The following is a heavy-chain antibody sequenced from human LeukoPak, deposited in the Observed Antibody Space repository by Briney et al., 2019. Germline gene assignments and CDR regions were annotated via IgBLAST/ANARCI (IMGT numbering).Heavy chain of an antibody. J-gene: IGHJ4*02. D-gene: IGHD3-22*01. CDR2: IKRDGSEK. Sequence: GGSLRLSCAASGFTFSSYWMSWVRQAPGKGLEWVANIKRDGSEKYYVDSVKGRFTISRDNAKNSLYLQMNSLRAEDTAVYYCARLPGPYETSDYYHVDYWGQGTLVTVSS. CDR1: GFTFSSYW. V-gene: IGHV3-7*01. CDR3: ARLPGPYETSDYYHVDY.